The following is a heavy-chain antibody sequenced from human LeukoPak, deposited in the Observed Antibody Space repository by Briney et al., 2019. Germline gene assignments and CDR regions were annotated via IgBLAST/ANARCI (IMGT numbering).Heavy chain of an antibody. Sequence: GGSLRLSCAASGFTFSNYSMNWVRQAPGKGLEWVSYVTSSSTVYYAGSVKGRFTISRDNAKNSLFLQMNSLRAEDTAVYYCARDYCSGPKCYFIDYWGQGALVTVSS. D-gene: IGHD2-15*01. V-gene: IGHV3-48*04. CDR2: VTSSSTV. J-gene: IGHJ4*02. CDR3: ARDYCSGPKCYFIDY. CDR1: GFTFSNYS.